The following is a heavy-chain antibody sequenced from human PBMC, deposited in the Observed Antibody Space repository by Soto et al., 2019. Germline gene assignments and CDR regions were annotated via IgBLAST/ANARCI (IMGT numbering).Heavy chain of an antibody. Sequence: GGSLRLSCAASGFTFSSYAMSWVRQAPGKGLEWVSAISGSGGSTYYADSVKGRFTISRDNSKNTLYLQMNSLRAEDTAVYYCASVGGTTGYYYGMDAWGQGTTVTVSS. D-gene: IGHD1-7*01. V-gene: IGHV3-23*01. CDR3: ASVGGTTGYYYGMDA. CDR1: GFTFSSYA. CDR2: ISGSGGST. J-gene: IGHJ6*02.